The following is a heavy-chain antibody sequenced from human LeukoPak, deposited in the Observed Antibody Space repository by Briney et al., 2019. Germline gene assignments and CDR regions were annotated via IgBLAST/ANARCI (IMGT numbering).Heavy chain of an antibody. CDR1: GGSISSSNW. Sequence: SGTLSLTCAVSGGSISSSNWWGWVRQPPGKGLEWIGEIYHSGSTNYNPSLKSRVTISVDKSKNQFSLKLSSVTAADTAVYYCARGYSGYDPLHHPYDYWGQGTLVTVPS. CDR2: IYHSGST. D-gene: IGHD5-12*01. CDR3: ARGYSGYDPLHHPYDY. V-gene: IGHV4-4*02. J-gene: IGHJ4*02.